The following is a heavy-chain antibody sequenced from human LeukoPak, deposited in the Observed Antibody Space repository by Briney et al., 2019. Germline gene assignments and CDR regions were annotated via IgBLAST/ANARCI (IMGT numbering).Heavy chain of an antibody. CDR2: IIPIFGTA. J-gene: IGHJ4*02. D-gene: IGHD2-21*01. Sequence: SVKVSCKASGGAFSSYAISWVRQAPGQGLEWMGGIIPIFGTANYAQKFQGRVTITADESTSTAYMELSSLRSEDTAVYYCARVKYCGGDCYSHFDYWGQGTLVTVSS. V-gene: IGHV1-69*13. CDR3: ARVKYCGGDCYSHFDY. CDR1: GGAFSSYA.